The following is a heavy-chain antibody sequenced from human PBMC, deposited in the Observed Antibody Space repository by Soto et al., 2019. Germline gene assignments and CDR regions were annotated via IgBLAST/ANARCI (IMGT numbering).Heavy chain of an antibody. V-gene: IGHV4-39*01. Sequence: QLQLQESGPGLVKPSETLSLTCTVSGASISSSTFYWGWTRQPPGKGLEWIGTVYYSGSAYYNPSLKSRLTISVDTSKNQFSLKLSSVTAADTALYYCVRHAPYRSGWANRNDYWGQGTLVTVSS. J-gene: IGHJ4*02. CDR1: GASISSSTFY. D-gene: IGHD6-19*01. CDR3: VRHAPYRSGWANRNDY. CDR2: VYYSGSA.